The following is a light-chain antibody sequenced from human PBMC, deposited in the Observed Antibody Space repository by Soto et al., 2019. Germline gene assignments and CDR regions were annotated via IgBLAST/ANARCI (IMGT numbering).Light chain of an antibody. Sequence: QSVLAQPPSVSGAPGQRVTIIFTGRSSNIGAGYDVHWYQQVPGTAPRLLIYGNSNRPSGVPDRFSGSKSGTSASLAITGLQAEDEADDYCQSYDNSLKIVVGGGTKLTVL. J-gene: IGLJ3*02. CDR3: QSYDNSLKIV. CDR1: SSNIGAGYD. CDR2: GNS. V-gene: IGLV1-40*01.